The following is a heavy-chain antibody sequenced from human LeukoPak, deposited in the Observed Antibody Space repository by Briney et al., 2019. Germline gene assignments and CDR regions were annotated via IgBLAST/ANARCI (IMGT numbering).Heavy chain of an antibody. V-gene: IGHV3-30*04. CDR3: ARDFTTVTTRDYYYYMDV. Sequence: PGGSLRLSCAASGFTFSSYAMHWVRQAPGKGLEWVAVISYDGSNKYYADSVKGRFTISRDNSKNTLYLQMNSLRAEDTAVYYCARDFTTVTTRDYYYYMDVWGKGTTVTVSS. D-gene: IGHD4-17*01. CDR2: ISYDGSNK. J-gene: IGHJ6*03. CDR1: GFTFSSYA.